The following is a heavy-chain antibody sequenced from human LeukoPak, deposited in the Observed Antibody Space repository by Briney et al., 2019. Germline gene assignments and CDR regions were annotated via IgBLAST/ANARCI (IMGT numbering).Heavy chain of an antibody. CDR3: ARDNRGVLDY. D-gene: IGHD2/OR15-2a*01. J-gene: IGHJ4*02. V-gene: IGHV3-30*04. CDR2: ISYDGSNK. CDR1: GFTFSSYA. Sequence: GGSLRLSCAASGFTFSSYAMHWVRQAPGKGLEWVAVISYDGSNKYYADSVKGRFTISRDNSKNTLYLQMNSLRAEDTAVYYCARDNRGVLDYWGQGTLVTVSS.